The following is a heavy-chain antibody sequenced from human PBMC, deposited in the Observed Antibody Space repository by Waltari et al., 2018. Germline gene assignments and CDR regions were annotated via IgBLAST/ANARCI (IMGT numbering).Heavy chain of an antibody. CDR3: APPRQWTFDS. CDR1: GFRFSEVV. D-gene: IGHD6-19*01. J-gene: IGHJ4*02. V-gene: IGHV3-33*08. Sequence: VYLVESGGGLAQPGRSLRLSCAASGFRFSEVVMNGVRQALGKGLESVAVIWHDGTNKYYADSVKGRFTVSRDNSKNTMYLQMNSLRVEDTAVYYCAPPRQWTFDSWGQGALVTVSS. CDR2: IWHDGTNK.